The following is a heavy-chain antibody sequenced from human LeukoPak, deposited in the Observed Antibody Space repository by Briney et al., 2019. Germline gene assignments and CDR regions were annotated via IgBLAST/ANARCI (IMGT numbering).Heavy chain of an antibody. J-gene: IGHJ4*02. CDR3: ARTDLELGAFYY. D-gene: IGHD1-7*01. CDR2: IIPIFGTA. V-gene: IGHV1-69*13. CDR1: GGTFSSYA. Sequence: SVKVSCKASGGTFSSYAISLVRQAPGQGLEWMGGIIPIFGTANYAQKFQGRVTITADESTSTAYMELSSLRSEDTAVYYCARTDLELGAFYYWGQGTLVTVSS.